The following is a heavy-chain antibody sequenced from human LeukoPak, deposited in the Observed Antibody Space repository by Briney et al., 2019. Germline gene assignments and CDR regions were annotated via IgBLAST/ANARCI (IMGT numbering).Heavy chain of an antibody. J-gene: IGHJ4*02. CDR2: VYPGDSTRS. V-gene: IGHV5-51*01. D-gene: IGHD3-22*01. CDR1: GYNFANDY. CDR3: ARPTYYDPTHYFDY. Sequence: GESLKISCKGSGYNFANDYIGWVRQVPGKGLEWMGIVYPGDSTRSKYNPSFQGHVTLSADKSISTAYVQWSSLKASDTAVYYCARPTYYDPTHYFDYWGQGTLITVSS.